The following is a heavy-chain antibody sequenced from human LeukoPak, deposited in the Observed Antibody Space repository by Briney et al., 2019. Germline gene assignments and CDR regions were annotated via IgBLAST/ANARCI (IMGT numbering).Heavy chain of an antibody. V-gene: IGHV4-39*01. Sequence: PSETLSLTCTVSGGSIISSSYYWGWIRQPPEKGLEWIGSIYYSGNIYCNPSLKSRVTISVDTSKNQFSLKLSSVTAADTAVYYCERLPSIAAASSRAFDIWGQGTMVTVSS. CDR1: GGSIISSSYY. D-gene: IGHD6-13*01. CDR3: ERLPSIAAASSRAFDI. J-gene: IGHJ3*02. CDR2: IYYSGNI.